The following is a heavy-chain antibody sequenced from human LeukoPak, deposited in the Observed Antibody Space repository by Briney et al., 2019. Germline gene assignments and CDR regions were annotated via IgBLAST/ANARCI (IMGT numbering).Heavy chain of an antibody. CDR3: ARGPSYSSNWSLDY. D-gene: IGHD6-13*01. V-gene: IGHV4-4*07. CDR2: MYTSWST. CDR1: GGSLSSYY. J-gene: IGHJ4*02. Sequence: PSGTLSLTCTVSGGSLSSYYWRWLRQPAGKGLEWIGRMYTSWSTNYNPSLKSRVTMSVDTSKNQFSLKLSSVTAADTAVYYCARGPSYSSNWSLDYWGQGTLVTVSS.